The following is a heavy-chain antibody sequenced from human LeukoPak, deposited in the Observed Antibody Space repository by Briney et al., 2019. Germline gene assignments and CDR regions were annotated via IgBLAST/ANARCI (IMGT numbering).Heavy chain of an antibody. D-gene: IGHD1-26*01. CDR1: GYTFTSYG. CDR3: ARDKRASGSYFSDRWFDP. CDR2: ISAYNGNT. V-gene: IGHV1-18*01. Sequence: ASVKVSCKASGYTFTSYGISWVRQAPGQGLEWMGWISAYNGNTNYAQKLQGRVTMTTDTSTSTAYMELRSLRSDGTAVYYCARDKRASGSYFSDRWFDPWGQGTLVTVSS. J-gene: IGHJ5*02.